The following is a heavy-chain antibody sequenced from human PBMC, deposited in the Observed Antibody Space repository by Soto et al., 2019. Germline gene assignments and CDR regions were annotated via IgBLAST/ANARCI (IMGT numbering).Heavy chain of an antibody. Sequence: ASVKVSCKASGYTFTSYGISWVRQAPGQGLEWMGWISAYNGNTNYAQKLQGRVTMTTDTSTSTAYMELRSLGSDDTAVYYCARDRSSSSWWSWFDPWGQGTLVTVSS. V-gene: IGHV1-18*01. CDR1: GYTFTSYG. D-gene: IGHD6-13*01. CDR3: ARDRSSSSWWSWFDP. J-gene: IGHJ5*02. CDR2: ISAYNGNT.